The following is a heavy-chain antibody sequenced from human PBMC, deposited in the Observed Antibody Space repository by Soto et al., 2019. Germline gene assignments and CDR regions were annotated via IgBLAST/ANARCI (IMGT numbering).Heavy chain of an antibody. CDR2: ISYDGSNK. CDR3: AEGGIQGSRGLYLALCWFDP. V-gene: IGHV3-30*18. Sequence: QVQLVESGGGVVQPGRSLRLSCAASGFTFSSYGMHWVRQAPGKGLEWVAVISYDGSNKYYADSVKGRFTISRDNSKNTADPQMNSLGAEETALDYCAEGGIQGSRGLYLALCWFDPWGQGTLVTVSS. D-gene: IGHD6-19*01. CDR1: GFTFSSYG. J-gene: IGHJ5*02.